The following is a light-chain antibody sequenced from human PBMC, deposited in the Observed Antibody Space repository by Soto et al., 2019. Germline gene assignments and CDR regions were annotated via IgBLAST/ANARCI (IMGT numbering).Light chain of an antibody. J-gene: IGKJ5*01. CDR1: QSVSSY. V-gene: IGKV3-11*01. Sequence: EMGFSHSPFTVPWCPGERATXSCRARQSVSSYLAGYQQKPGHAPRRLIYDASKRAAGIPARFSGSGSGTDVTLTISSREPEDFAIYYCQQRVKFPITFGHRGRLEI. CDR2: DAS. CDR3: QQRVKFPIT.